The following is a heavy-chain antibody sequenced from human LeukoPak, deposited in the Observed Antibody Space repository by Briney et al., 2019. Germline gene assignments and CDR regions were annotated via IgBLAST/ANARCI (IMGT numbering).Heavy chain of an antibody. CDR3: ASSTLSSSSGDF. CDR2: INPSGGST. Sequence: ASVKVSCKASGYTFTSYYMHWVRQAPGQGLEWMGVINPSGGSTSYAQKFQGRVTMTRGTSTSTFYMELSSLRSEDTAVYYCASSTLSSSSGDFWGQGSLVTVSS. J-gene: IGHJ4*02. V-gene: IGHV1-46*01. D-gene: IGHD6-6*01. CDR1: GYTFTSYY.